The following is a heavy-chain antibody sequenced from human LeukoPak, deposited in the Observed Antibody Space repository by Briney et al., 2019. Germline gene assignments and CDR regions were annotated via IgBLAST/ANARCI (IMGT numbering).Heavy chain of an antibody. CDR1: GFTFSNYW. J-gene: IGHJ4*02. CDR3: ARDDSRYYDTSGFDY. V-gene: IGHV3-74*01. CDR2: INTDGSST. D-gene: IGHD3-22*01. Sequence: GGSLRLSCAASGFTFSNYWMHWVRQAPGKGLVWVSRINTDGSSTDYADSVKGRFTISRDNAKNTLYLQMNSLRAEDTAVYYCARDDSRYYDTSGFDYWGQGTLVTVSS.